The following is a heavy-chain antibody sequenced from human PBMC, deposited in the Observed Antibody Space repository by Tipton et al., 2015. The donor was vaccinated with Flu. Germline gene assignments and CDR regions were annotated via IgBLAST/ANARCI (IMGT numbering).Heavy chain of an antibody. CDR3: ASLRGSGSYSRYAFDI. CDR1: GGSFSDFY. Sequence: GLVKPSETLSLTCAVYGGSFSDFYWTWIRQPPEKGLEWIGEIHHSGSTHYIPSLRSRVSMSVDPSKSQFSLRLTSVTAADTAVYYCASLRGSGSYSRYAFDIWGQGTTVTVSS. CDR2: IHHSGST. J-gene: IGHJ3*02. D-gene: IGHD1-26*01. V-gene: IGHV4-34*01.